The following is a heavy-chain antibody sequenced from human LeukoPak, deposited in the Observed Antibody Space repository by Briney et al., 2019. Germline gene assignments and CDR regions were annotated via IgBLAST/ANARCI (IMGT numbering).Heavy chain of an antibody. V-gene: IGHV3-23*01. CDR1: GFSLSTYA. Sequence: GGSLRLSCAASGFSLSTYAMGWVRQAAGKGLEWVSSTADSGGTAYYADSVRGRFTISRDNSKNTLYLQMNSLRAEDTAVYYCARTPSSSSSWHWGRGTLVTVSS. CDR2: TADSGGTA. CDR3: ARTPSSSSSWH. J-gene: IGHJ4*02. D-gene: IGHD6-13*01.